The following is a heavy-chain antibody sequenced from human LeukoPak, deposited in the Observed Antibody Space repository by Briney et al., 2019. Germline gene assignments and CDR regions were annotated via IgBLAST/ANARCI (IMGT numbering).Heavy chain of an antibody. CDR2: IYPGDSDT. CDR3: ARLGSSRSTAHYYFDY. J-gene: IGHJ4*02. Sequence: GESLKISCKGSGYSFTSYWIVWVRQMPGKGPEWMGVIYPGDSDTRYSPSFQGQVTISADKSISTAYLQWSSLKASDTAMYYCARLGSSRSTAHYYFDYWGQGTLVTVSS. D-gene: IGHD6-13*01. V-gene: IGHV5-51*01. CDR1: GYSFTSYW.